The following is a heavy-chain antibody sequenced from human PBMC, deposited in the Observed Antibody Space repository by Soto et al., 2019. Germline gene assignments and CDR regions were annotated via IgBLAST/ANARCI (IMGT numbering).Heavy chain of an antibody. CDR2: INHSGST. CDR3: VLRRWDPSFDY. CDR1: GGSFSGYY. D-gene: IGHD1-26*01. V-gene: IGHV4-34*01. Sequence: PSETLSLTCAVYGGSFSGYYWSWIRQPPGKGLEWIGEINHSGSTNYNPSLKSRVTISVDTSKNQFSLKLSSVTAADTAVYYCVLRRWDPSFDYWGQATLVTVSS. J-gene: IGHJ4*02.